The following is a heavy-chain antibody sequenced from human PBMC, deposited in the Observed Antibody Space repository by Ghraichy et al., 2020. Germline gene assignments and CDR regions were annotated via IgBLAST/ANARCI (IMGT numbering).Heavy chain of an antibody. CDR1: GGSISSYY. CDR2: IYTSGST. J-gene: IGHJ3*02. V-gene: IGHV4-4*07. Sequence: SQTLSLTCTVSGGSISSYYWSWIRQPAGKGLEWIGRIYTSGSTNYNPSLKSRVTMSVDTSKNQFSLKLSSVTAADTAVYYCARATFFDYPGIAVAGMDDAFDIWGQGTMVTVSS. D-gene: IGHD6-19*01. CDR3: ARATFFDYPGIAVAGMDDAFDI.